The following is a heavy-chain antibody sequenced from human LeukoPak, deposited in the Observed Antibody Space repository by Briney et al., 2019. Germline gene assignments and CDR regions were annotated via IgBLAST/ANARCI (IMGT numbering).Heavy chain of an antibody. CDR3: ARGSTYCGGDCYPANY. CDR1: GGTFSSYA. V-gene: IGHV1-69*05. J-gene: IGHJ4*02. Sequence: GASVKVSCKAPGGTFSSYAISWVRQAPGQGLEWMGGIIPIFGTANYAQKFQGRVTITTDESTSTAYMELSSLRSEDTAVYYCARGSTYCGGDCYPANYWGQGTLVTVSS. CDR2: IIPIFGTA. D-gene: IGHD2-21*01.